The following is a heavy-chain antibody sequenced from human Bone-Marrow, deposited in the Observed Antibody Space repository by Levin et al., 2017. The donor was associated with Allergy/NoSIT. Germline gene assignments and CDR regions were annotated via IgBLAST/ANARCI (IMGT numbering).Heavy chain of an antibody. Sequence: GGSLRLSCEGSGFNFNDYAMHWVRQAPGKGLEWVSGITWNSDTIAYADSVKGRFTISRDNAKNSLYLQINSLTPEDTAFYYCAKDPCSDITCDRRDNRFDPWGQGTLVTVSS. CDR2: ITWNSDTI. V-gene: IGHV3-9*01. CDR3: AKDPCSDITCDRRDNRFDP. J-gene: IGHJ5*02. CDR1: GFNFNDYA. D-gene: IGHD2-15*01.